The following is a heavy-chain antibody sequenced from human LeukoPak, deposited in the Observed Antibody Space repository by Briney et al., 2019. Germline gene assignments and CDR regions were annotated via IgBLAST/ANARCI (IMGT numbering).Heavy chain of an antibody. D-gene: IGHD2-15*01. CDR2: INPNNGNT. J-gene: IGHJ4*02. V-gene: IGHV1-18*04. CDR1: GYTFTSYG. CDR3: ARDVGQYCSGGSCYPLDY. Sequence: GASVKVSCKPSGYTFTSYGISWVRQAPGQGLEWMGWINPNNGNTDYAQRLQGRLTVTKDTSTSTAYMELRSLRSDDTALYYCARDVGQYCSGGSCYPLDYWGQGTLVTVSS.